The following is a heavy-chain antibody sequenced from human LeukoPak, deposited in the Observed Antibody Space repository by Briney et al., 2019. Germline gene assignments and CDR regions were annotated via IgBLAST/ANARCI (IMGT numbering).Heavy chain of an antibody. J-gene: IGHJ4*02. CDR1: GGSISSYY. V-gene: IGHV4-59*08. CDR2: IYYSGST. D-gene: IGHD1-26*01. Sequence: KPSETLPLTCTVSGGSISSYYWSWIRQPPGKGLEWIGYIYYSGSTNYNPSLKSRVTISVDTSKNQFSLKLSSVTAADTAVYYCARHSGRYYFDYWGQGTLVTVSS. CDR3: ARHSGRYYFDY.